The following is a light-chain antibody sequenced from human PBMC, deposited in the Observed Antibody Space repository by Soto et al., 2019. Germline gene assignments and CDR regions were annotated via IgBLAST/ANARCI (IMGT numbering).Light chain of an antibody. V-gene: IGLV4-69*01. J-gene: IGLJ2*01. CDR1: SGHSSYA. Sequence: QPVLTQSPSASASLGASVKLTCTLSSGHSSYAIAWHQKQPGKGPRYLMDLNNDGSHTKGDGIPDRFSGSSSGADRYLIISSLQFEDEADYYCQTWGTGFQFFGGGTQLTVL. CDR2: LNNDGSH. CDR3: QTWGTGFQF.